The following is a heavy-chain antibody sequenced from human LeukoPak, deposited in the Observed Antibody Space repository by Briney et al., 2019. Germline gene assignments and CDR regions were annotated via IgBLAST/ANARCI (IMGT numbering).Heavy chain of an antibody. D-gene: IGHD6-19*01. CDR3: ARAIKAVAGTFHRDYYFDY. V-gene: IGHV1-18*01. Sequence: ASVKVSCKASGYTFTSYGISWVRQAPGQGLEWMGWISAYNGNTNYAQKLQGRVTMTTDTSTSTAYMELRSLRSDDAAVYYCARAIKAVAGTFHRDYYFDYWGQGTLVTVSS. CDR2: ISAYNGNT. CDR1: GYTFTSYG. J-gene: IGHJ4*02.